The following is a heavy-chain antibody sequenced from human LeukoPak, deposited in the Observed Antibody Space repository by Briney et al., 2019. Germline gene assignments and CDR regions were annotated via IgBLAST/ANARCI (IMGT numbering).Heavy chain of an antibody. CDR2: IYYSVST. Sequence: SETLSLTCTVSGGSISSYYWSWIRQPPGKGLEWIGDIYYSVSTSSNTSLKSRVTISVDSSKNQFSLELSSVTAADTAVYYFARVGSLDDWGQGTLVTASS. J-gene: IGHJ4*02. CDR1: GGSISSYY. V-gene: IGHV4-59*01. CDR3: ARVGSLDD.